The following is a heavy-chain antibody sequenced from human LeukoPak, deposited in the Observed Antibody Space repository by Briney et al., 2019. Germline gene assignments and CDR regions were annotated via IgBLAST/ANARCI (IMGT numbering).Heavy chain of an antibody. J-gene: IGHJ4*02. CDR1: GITFRSSS. CDR2: ISGSGGTI. Sequence: GGSLRLSCVASGITFRSSSMNWVRQAPGKGLEWVSYISGSGGTISYAYSVEGRFTVSRDNAKNSLYLQMNSLRAEDTAVYYCTREGIALYWGQGTLVTVSS. V-gene: IGHV3-48*04. D-gene: IGHD6-13*01. CDR3: TREGIALY.